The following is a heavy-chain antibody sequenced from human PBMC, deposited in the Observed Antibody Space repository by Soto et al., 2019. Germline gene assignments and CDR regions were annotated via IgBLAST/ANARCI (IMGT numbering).Heavy chain of an antibody. CDR1: GGSTSSDNY. CDR2: IYYSGNT. V-gene: IGHV4-30-4*01. J-gene: IGHJ4*02. Sequence: SETLSLTCTVSGGSTSSDNYWSWIRQPPGKGLEWIGHIYYSGNTDYNPSLKSRLAISIDTSKNQFSLKLGSVTAADTAVYFCAREGGESSDGLYYFDSWGQGSLVTVSS. D-gene: IGHD3-16*01. CDR3: AREGGESSDGLYYFDS.